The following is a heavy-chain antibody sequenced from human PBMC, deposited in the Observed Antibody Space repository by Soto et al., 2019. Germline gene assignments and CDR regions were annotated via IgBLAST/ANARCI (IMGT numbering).Heavy chain of an antibody. CDR1: GGSFSGYY. Sequence: SETLSLPCAVYGGSFSGYYWTWIRQPPGTGLEWIGEINHSGSTNYNPSLKSRVTISVDTSKNQFSLKLTSVTAADTAVYYCARDKITGLFDYWGRGTLVTGS. CDR2: INHSGST. V-gene: IGHV4-34*01. CDR3: ARDKITGLFDY. J-gene: IGHJ4*02. D-gene: IGHD2-8*02.